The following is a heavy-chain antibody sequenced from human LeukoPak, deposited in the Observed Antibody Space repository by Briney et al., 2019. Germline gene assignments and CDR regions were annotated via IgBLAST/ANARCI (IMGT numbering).Heavy chain of an antibody. V-gene: IGHV4-61*02. CDR1: GGSISSGSYY. CDR2: IYTSGST. CDR3: ARDYDHNFWSGYYLDY. D-gene: IGHD3-3*01. Sequence: SETLSLTCTVSGGSISSGSYYWSWIRQPAGKGLEWIGRIYTSGSTNYNPSLKSRVTISVDTSKNQFSLKLSSVTAADTAVYYCARDYDHNFWSGYYLDYWGQGTLVTVSS. J-gene: IGHJ4*02.